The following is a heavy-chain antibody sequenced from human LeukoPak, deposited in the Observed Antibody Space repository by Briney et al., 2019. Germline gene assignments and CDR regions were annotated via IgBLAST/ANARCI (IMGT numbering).Heavy chain of an antibody. Sequence: SETLSHTCAVYGGSFSGYYWSWIRQPPGKGLEWIGEINHSGSTNYNPSLKSRVTISVDTSKNQFSLKLSSVTAADTAVYYCARGVTWELPDYWGQGTLVTVSS. CDR2: INHSGST. J-gene: IGHJ4*02. CDR3: ARGVTWELPDY. CDR1: GGSFSGYY. D-gene: IGHD1-26*01. V-gene: IGHV4-34*01.